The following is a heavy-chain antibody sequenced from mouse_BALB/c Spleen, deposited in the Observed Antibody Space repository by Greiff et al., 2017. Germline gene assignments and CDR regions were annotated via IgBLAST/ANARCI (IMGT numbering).Heavy chain of an antibody. CDR3: ARSTYRYDGAMDY. V-gene: IGHV5-17*02. J-gene: IGHJ4*01. Sequence: EVMLVESGGGLVQPGGSRKLSCAASGFTFSSFGMHWVRQAPEKGLEWVAYISSGSSTIYYADTVKGRFTISRDNAKNTLFLQMTSLRSEDTAMYYCARSTYRYDGAMDYWGQGTSVTVSS. CDR1: GFTFSSFG. D-gene: IGHD2-14*01. CDR2: ISSGSSTI.